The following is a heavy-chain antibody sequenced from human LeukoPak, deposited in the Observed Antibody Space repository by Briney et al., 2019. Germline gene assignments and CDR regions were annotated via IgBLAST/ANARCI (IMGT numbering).Heavy chain of an antibody. CDR2: IKSDGITI. V-gene: IGHV3-74*01. CDR1: GFTFSNYM. Sequence: GGSLRLSCAASGFTFSNYMMHWVRQAPGKGLVWVSRIKSDGITITYADSVKGRFTISRDNAKDTLYLQMNSLRAEDTAVYYCLRDLNWSLDQWGQGTLVTVSS. CDR3: LRDLNWSLDQ. D-gene: IGHD1-20*01. J-gene: IGHJ4*02.